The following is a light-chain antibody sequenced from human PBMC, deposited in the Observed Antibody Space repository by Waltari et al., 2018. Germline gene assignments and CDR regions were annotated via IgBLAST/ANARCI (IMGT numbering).Light chain of an antibody. J-gene: IGLJ3*02. Sequence: QSVLTQPPSVSGAPGQRVTISCPGSTSTVGATYGVYWYQQLPGEAPKLLIHDDSSRPSGVPDRFSGSKSGTSAYLAITGLQAEDEADYYCQSYDGSLTGWVFGGGTNLAVL. CDR2: DDS. CDR3: QSYDGSLTGWV. CDR1: TSTVGATYG. V-gene: IGLV1-40*01.